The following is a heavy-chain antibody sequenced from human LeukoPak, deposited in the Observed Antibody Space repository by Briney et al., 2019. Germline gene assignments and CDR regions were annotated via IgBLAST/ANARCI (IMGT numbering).Heavy chain of an antibody. Sequence: SVKVSCKASGGTFSSYAISWVRQAPGQGLEWMLRIIPILGIANYAQKFQGRVTITADKSTSTAYMELSSLRSEDTAVYYCARADDIAPDYYYYGMDVWGQGTTVTVSS. V-gene: IGHV1-69*04. CDR2: IIPILGIA. D-gene: IGHD3-9*01. CDR3: ARADDIAPDYYYYGMDV. CDR1: GGTFSSYA. J-gene: IGHJ6*02.